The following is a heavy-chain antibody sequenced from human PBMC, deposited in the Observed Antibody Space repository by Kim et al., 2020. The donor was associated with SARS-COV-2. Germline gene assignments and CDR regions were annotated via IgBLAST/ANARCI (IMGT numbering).Heavy chain of an antibody. CDR2: ISSSSSYI. CDR1: GFTFSSYS. J-gene: IGHJ4*02. D-gene: IGHD2-2*01. CDR3: VPKYQLQWGRGPFDY. Sequence: GGSLRLSCAASGFTFSSYSMNWVRQAPGKGLEWVSSISSSSSYIYYADSVKGRFTISRDNAKNSLYLQMNSLRAEDTAVYYCVPKYQLQWGRGPFDYWGQGTLVTVSS. V-gene: IGHV3-21*01.